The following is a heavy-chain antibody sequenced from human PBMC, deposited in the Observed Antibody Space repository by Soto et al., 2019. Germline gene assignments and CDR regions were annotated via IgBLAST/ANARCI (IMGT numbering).Heavy chain of an antibody. J-gene: IGHJ4*02. D-gene: IGHD2-2*01. Sequence: QVQLQESGPGLVKPSQTLSLTCTVSGGSISSGDYYWSWIRQPPGKGLEWIGYIYYSGSTYYNPSLKSRVTVSVDTSKDQFSLELSSVTAADTAVYYCARDPVGYCISTSCYAFDYWGQGTLVTVSS. CDR1: GGSISSGDYY. CDR2: IYYSGST. V-gene: IGHV4-30-4*01. CDR3: ARDPVGYCISTSCYAFDY.